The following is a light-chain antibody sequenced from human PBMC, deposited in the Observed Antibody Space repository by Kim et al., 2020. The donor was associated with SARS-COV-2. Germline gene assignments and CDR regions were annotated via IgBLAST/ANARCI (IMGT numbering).Light chain of an antibody. J-gene: IGLJ3*02. V-gene: IGLV2-14*01. CDR1: DRDIGGPDA. Sequence: GHAITISCTGTDRDIGGPDAVAWYQQHPGEAPRLMIYEVTKQPAGVSNRFSGAKAGNAASLTISGLLAEDEAEYYCNSYTSGRTWVFGGGTQLTVL. CDR3: NSYTSGRTWV. CDR2: EVT.